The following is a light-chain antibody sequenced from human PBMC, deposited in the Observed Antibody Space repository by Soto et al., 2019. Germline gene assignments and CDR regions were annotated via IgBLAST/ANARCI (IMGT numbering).Light chain of an antibody. CDR3: QQYNNWPPYT. J-gene: IGKJ2*01. V-gene: IGKV3-15*01. CDR2: GAS. Sequence: EIVMTQSPATLSVSPGERATLSCRASQSVSSRLAWYQQKPGQAPRLLIYGASTRATGTPARFSGSGSGTDFTLTISGLQSEDFAVYYCQQYNNWPPYTFGQGTKLEIE. CDR1: QSVSSR.